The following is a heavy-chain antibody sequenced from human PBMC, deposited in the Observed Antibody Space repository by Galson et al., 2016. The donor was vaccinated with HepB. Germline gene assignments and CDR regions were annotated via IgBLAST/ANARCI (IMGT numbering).Heavy chain of an antibody. CDR3: ARDSGVRAVDY. D-gene: IGHD2-8*01. CDR1: GFTFSTYW. Sequence: LRLSCAASGFTFSTYWMSWIRHAPGKGPEWVANIHKDGSDKYYMDSVKGRFTVSRDNAKNSLYLQMNSLRAEDTAVYYCARDSGVRAVDYWGQGTLVTVSS. J-gene: IGHJ4*02. CDR2: IHKDGSDK. V-gene: IGHV3-7*01.